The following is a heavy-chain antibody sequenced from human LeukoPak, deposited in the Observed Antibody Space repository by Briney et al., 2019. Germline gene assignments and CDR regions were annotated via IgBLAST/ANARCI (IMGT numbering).Heavy chain of an antibody. J-gene: IGHJ3*02. D-gene: IGHD5-12*01. CDR1: GFTFSSYS. Sequence: GGSLRLSCAASGFTFSSYSMNWVRQAPGKGLEWVAVIWYDGSNKYYADSVKGRFTVSRDNSKNTLYLQMNSLRAEDTAVYYCAKGRYSKGAFDIWGQGTMVTVSS. V-gene: IGHV3-33*08. CDR2: IWYDGSNK. CDR3: AKGRYSKGAFDI.